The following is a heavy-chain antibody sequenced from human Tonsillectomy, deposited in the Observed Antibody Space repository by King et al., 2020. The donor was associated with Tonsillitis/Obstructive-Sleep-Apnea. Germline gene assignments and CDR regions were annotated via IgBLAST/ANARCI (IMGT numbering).Heavy chain of an antibody. J-gene: IGHJ6*03. D-gene: IGHD3-10*01. V-gene: IGHV3-53*01. CDR1: GFTVSSNY. CDR3: ARAQDYGSGSYFHYYYYMDV. CDR2: IYSGGST. Sequence: EVQLVESGGGLIQPGGSLRLSCAASGFTVSSNYMSWVRQAPGKGLEWVSVIYSGGSTYYADSVKGRLTISRDNSKNTPYLQMNSLRAEDTAVYYCARAQDYGSGSYFHYYYYMDVWGKGTTVTVSS.